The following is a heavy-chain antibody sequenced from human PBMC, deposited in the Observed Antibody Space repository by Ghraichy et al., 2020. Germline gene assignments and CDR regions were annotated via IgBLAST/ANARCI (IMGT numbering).Heavy chain of an antibody. CDR2: ISGSGGSK. V-gene: IGHV3-23*01. D-gene: IGHD3-3*01. Sequence: GGSLRLSCAASGFTFSNYAMSWVRQAPGKGLEWVSDISGSGGSKYYADSVKGRFTISRDNSKNTLYLQMNSLRAEDTAVYYCAKVGSPLRFLEWLFTFDYWGQGTLVSLSS. J-gene: IGHJ4*02. CDR3: AKVGSPLRFLEWLFTFDY. CDR1: GFTFSNYA.